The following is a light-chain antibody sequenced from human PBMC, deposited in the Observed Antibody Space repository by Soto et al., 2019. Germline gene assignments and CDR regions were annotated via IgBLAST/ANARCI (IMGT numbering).Light chain of an antibody. CDR1: NIGSKT. Sequence: SSELTQPPSVSVAPGKTAMIACGGDNIGSKTVHWYQQKPGQAPVLVISYDSDRPLGIPERISGSNSGNTATLTISRVEAGDEADYYCQVWDSSTDHVEFGGGTKLTVL. CDR2: YDS. CDR3: QVWDSSTDHVE. J-gene: IGLJ2*01. V-gene: IGLV3-21*04.